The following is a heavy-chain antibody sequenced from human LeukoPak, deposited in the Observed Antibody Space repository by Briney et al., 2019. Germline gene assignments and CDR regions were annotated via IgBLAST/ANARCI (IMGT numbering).Heavy chain of an antibody. Sequence: SVKVSCKASRGTFSSYAISWVRQPPGRGLEWMGRIIPIFGTASYAQKFQGRVTITTDESTSTAYMELSSLRSEDTAVYYCAAVVIAVAGYFDDWGQGTLVTVSS. CDR1: RGTFSSYA. D-gene: IGHD6-19*01. J-gene: IGHJ4*02. CDR2: IIPIFGTA. CDR3: AAVVIAVAGYFDD. V-gene: IGHV1-69*05.